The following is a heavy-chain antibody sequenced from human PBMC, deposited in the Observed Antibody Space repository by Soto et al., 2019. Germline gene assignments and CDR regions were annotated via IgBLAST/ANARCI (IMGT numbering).Heavy chain of an antibody. CDR3: ARASGRDYYYGMGV. Sequence: QVQLVQSGAEVKKPGASVNISCKASGYTFIGYYMNWVRQAPGQGIEWMGWINPSTGGAHSAQKFQGWVTMYSDRSSSTAYVELRGLKSDDSAVYYCARASGRDYYYGMGVWGQGTTVIVSS. V-gene: IGHV1-2*04. J-gene: IGHJ6*02. CDR1: GYTFIGYY. CDR2: INPSTGGA.